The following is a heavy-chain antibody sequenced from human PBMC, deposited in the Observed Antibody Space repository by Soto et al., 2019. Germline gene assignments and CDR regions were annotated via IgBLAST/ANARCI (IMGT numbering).Heavy chain of an antibody. CDR1: GFTFGDYA. D-gene: IGHD3-22*01. CDR2: IRSKASGGTT. Sequence: RLSCTASGFTFGDYAMAWVRQAPGRGLEWIGFIRSKASGGTTDYAASVKGRFTISREDSKSIAYLQMNSLKTEDTAVYYCSRDVLYDSSGYYYDYVLDVWGQGTTVTVYS. V-gene: IGHV3-49*04. J-gene: IGHJ6*02. CDR3: SRDVLYDSSGYYYDYVLDV.